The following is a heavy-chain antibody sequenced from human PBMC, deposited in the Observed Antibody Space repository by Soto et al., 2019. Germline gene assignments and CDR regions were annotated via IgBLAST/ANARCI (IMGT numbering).Heavy chain of an antibody. J-gene: IGHJ4*02. CDR1: GYTFTSYD. CDR2: MNPNSGNT. CDR3: SRAAPDSRGGSSYGLFGC. Sequence: ASVKVSCKASGYTFTSYDINWVRQATGQWLEWMGWMNPNSGNTGYAQKFQGRVTMTRNTSISTAYMELSSLRSDDTSMYCCSRAAPDSRGGSSYGLFGCWGQGTLVGVAS. D-gene: IGHD2-15*01. V-gene: IGHV1-8*01.